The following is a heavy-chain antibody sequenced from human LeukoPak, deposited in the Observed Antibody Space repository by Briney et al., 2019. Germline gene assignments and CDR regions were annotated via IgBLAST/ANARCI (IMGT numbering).Heavy chain of an antibody. Sequence: SVKVSCKASGGTFSSYAISWVRQAPGQGLEWMGGIIPIFGTANYAQKFQGRVTITTDESTSTAYMELSSLRSEDTAVYYCSIMITFGGVIVPSYFDYWDQGTLVTVSS. CDR3: SIMITFGGVIVPSYFDY. CDR2: IIPIFGTA. J-gene: IGHJ4*02. V-gene: IGHV1-69*05. CDR1: GGTFSSYA. D-gene: IGHD3-16*02.